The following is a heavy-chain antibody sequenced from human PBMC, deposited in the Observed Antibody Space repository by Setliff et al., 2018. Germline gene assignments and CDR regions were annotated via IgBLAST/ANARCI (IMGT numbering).Heavy chain of an antibody. D-gene: IGHD3-16*01. Sequence: TLSLTCTVSGGSISSYNWSWNRQPPGKRLEWIGYIDYSGSTSYNPSLESRVTISVDTSKNQFSLRLNSATAADTAVYYSSRLRGAFDYWGQGTLVTVSS. J-gene: IGHJ4*02. V-gene: IGHV4-59*01. CDR3: SRLRGAFDY. CDR2: IDYSGST. CDR1: GGSISSYN.